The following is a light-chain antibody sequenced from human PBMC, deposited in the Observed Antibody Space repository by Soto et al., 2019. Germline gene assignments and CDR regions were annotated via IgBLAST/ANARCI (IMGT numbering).Light chain of an antibody. CDR3: QHYFTLQLT. CDR1: RGIGST. J-gene: IGKJ4*01. CDR2: DTS. V-gene: IGKV3-15*01. Sequence: EVVMTQSPATLSVSPGERATLSCRASRGIGSTLAWYQQKPGQTPRLLIYDTSTRVTGVPAKFIGSASGTEFTLTITSLQSEDFAIYYCQHYFTLQLTCGGGTRVENK.